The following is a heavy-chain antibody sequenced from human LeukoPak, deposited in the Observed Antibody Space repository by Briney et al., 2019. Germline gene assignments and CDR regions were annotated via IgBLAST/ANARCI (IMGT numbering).Heavy chain of an antibody. CDR2: MNPNSGNT. V-gene: IGHV1-8*01. D-gene: IGHD1-26*01. CDR1: GYTFTSYD. CDR3: ARGIQLVGLDY. Sequence: GASVTVSCTASGYTFTSYDINWVRQATGQGLEWMGWMNPNSGNTGYAQNFQGRVTMTRNTSISTAYMELSSLRSEDTAVYYCARGIQLVGLDYWGQGTLVTVSS. J-gene: IGHJ4*02.